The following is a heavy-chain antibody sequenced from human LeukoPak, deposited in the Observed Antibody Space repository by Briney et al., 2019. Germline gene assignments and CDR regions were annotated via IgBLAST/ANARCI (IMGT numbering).Heavy chain of an antibody. CDR2: ISPSGDT. J-gene: IGHJ3*01. CDR1: GFSFSNYA. D-gene: IGHD4-23*01. Sequence: GGSLRLSCAASGFSFSNYAMSWVRQAPGKGLEWVSGISPSGDTYYADSVKGRFTFSRDNSKNTLYLQMNRLRAEDTAVYYCAKISPLDYGGKPWALDVWGQGTLVTVS. V-gene: IGHV3-23*01. CDR3: AKISPLDYGGKPWALDV.